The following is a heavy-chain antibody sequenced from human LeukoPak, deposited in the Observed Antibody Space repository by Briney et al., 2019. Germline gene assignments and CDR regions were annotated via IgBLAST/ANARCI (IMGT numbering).Heavy chain of an antibody. CDR3: GIFMDVVPGSMS. D-gene: IGHD2-2*01. J-gene: IGHJ4*02. V-gene: IGHV4-34*01. CDR1: DGSLINYY. Sequence: YPSETLSLTCGVYDGSLINYYCHWIRQAPGKGLEWIGEISHGGITKHNPSLKSRVTMSQDTSKRQFSLKMNSMTAADTGVYYCGIFMDVVPGSMSWGLGTLVTVSS. CDR2: ISHGGIT.